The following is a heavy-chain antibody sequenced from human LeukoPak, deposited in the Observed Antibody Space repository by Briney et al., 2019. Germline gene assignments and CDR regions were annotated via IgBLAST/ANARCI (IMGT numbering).Heavy chain of an antibody. CDR1: GYTFSSYA. J-gene: IGHJ4*02. CDR3: ARVFESLSEGFPLYYFDY. D-gene: IGHD1-14*01. CDR2: IIPIFGTA. Sequence: ASVKVSCKASGYTFSSYAISWVRQAPGQGLEWMGRIIPIFGTANYAQKFQGRVTITADESTSTAYMELSSLRSEDTAVYYCARVFESLSEGFPLYYFDYWGQGTLVTVSS. V-gene: IGHV1-69*13.